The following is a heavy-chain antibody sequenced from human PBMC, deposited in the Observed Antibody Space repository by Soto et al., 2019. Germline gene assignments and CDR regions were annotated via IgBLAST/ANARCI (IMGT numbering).Heavy chain of an antibody. CDR1: GGSISSYY. J-gene: IGHJ6*02. CDR3: ARGIAAAGGYYYGMDV. Sequence: SETLSLTCTVSGGSISSYYWSWIRQPPGKGLEWIGYIYYSGSTNYNPSLKSRVTISVDTPKNQFSLKLSSVTAADTAVYYCARGIAAAGGYYYGMDVWGQGTTVTVSS. CDR2: IYYSGST. D-gene: IGHD6-13*01. V-gene: IGHV4-59*01.